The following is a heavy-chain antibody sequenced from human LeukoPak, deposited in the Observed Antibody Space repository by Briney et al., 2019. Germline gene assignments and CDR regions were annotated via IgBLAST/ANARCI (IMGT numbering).Heavy chain of an antibody. V-gene: IGHV1-24*01. D-gene: IGHD2-2*01. J-gene: IGHJ6*04. CDR3: ATSLVVVPAATGGEYYYYGMDV. CDR2: FDPEDGET. Sequence: ASVKVSCKVSGYTLTELSMLWVRQAPGKGLEWMGGFDPEDGETIYAQKFQGRVTMTEDTSTDTAYMELSSLRSEDTAAYYCATSLVVVPAATGGEYYYYGMDVWGKGTTVTVSS. CDR1: GYTLTELS.